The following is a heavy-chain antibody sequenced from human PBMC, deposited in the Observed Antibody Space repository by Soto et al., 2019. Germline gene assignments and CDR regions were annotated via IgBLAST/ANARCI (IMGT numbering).Heavy chain of an antibody. CDR2: IHYTGNT. J-gene: IGHJ4*02. V-gene: IGHV4-39*01. CDR3: ARADRFAVVTQVMDY. CDR1: GDSISSGRYH. Sequence: QLQLQESGPGLVKPSETLSLICTVSGDSISSGRYHWGWIRQPPGKGLEFIATIHYTGNTHYNPSLRSRVTLFVDTSKSQSSRRLSSVTAADPAVYYCARADRFAVVTQVMDYGGQGALVTVSS. D-gene: IGHD3-3*01.